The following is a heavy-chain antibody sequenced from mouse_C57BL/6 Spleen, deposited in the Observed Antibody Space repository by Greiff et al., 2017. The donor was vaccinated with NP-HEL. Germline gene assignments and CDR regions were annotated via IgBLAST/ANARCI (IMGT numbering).Heavy chain of an antibody. CDR1: GFTFSSYG. D-gene: IGHD3-3*01. CDR2: ISSGGSYT. Sequence: DVKLVESGGDLVKPGGSLKLSCAASGFTFSSYGMSWVRQTPDKRLEWVATISSGGSYTYYPDSVKGRFTISRDNAKHTLYLQMSSMKSEETAMYYCARQRGGRGAWFAYWGQGTLVTVSA. CDR3: ARQRGGRGAWFAY. J-gene: IGHJ3*01. V-gene: IGHV5-6*02.